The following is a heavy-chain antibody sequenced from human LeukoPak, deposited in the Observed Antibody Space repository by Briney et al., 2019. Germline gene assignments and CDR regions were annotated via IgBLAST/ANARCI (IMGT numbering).Heavy chain of an antibody. D-gene: IGHD3-9*01. Sequence: GGSLRLSCAASRFTFEDYAMHWVRQAPGQGLEWGSGISWNSGSIGYADSVKGRFTISRDNAKNSLYLQMNSLRAEDTALYYCAKSSILTGYYYYYMDVWGKGTTVTVSS. CDR2: ISWNSGSI. CDR1: RFTFEDYA. V-gene: IGHV3-9*01. J-gene: IGHJ6*03. CDR3: AKSSILTGYYYYYMDV.